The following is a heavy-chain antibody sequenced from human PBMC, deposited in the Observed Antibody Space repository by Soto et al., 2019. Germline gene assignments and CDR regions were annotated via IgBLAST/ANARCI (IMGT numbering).Heavy chain of an antibody. CDR2: FSYSGST. CDR1: GGSISSSNYY. D-gene: IGHD3-22*01. Sequence: QLQLQESGPGLVKPSETLSLTCTVSGGSISSSNYYWAWIRQPPGKGLEWIGSFSYSGSTYYKPSLKSRGIISVDTSTTKSSLQLSSVTAADTAVYYCARHIEGGSSGYYHWGQGTLVTVSS. V-gene: IGHV4-39*01. J-gene: IGHJ5*02. CDR3: ARHIEGGSSGYYH.